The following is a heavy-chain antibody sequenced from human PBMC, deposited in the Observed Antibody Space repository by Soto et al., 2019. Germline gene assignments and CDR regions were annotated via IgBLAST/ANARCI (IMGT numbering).Heavy chain of an antibody. J-gene: IGHJ3*02. CDR1: GISLSTSGVG. V-gene: IGHV2-5*01. Sequence: GPTLVNPTQTLTLTCSLSGISLSTSGVGVGWIRQPPGKALEWLALIYWNDDKHYSPSLKSRLTITKDTSKNQAVLTMTNMDPVDTATYFCARGLASLPVFAFDIWDQGTMVTVSS. D-gene: IGHD6-6*01. CDR2: IYWNDDK. CDR3: ARGLASLPVFAFDI.